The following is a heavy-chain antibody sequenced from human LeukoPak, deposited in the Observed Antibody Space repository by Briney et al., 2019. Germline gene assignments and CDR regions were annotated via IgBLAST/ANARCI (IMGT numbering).Heavy chain of an antibody. CDR1: GYTFTGYY. V-gene: IGHV1-2*02. D-gene: IGHD3-22*01. J-gene: IGHJ4*02. CDR2: INPNSGGT. Sequence: ASVKVSCKASGYTFTGYYMHWVRQAPGQGLEWMGWINPNSGGTNYAQKFQGRVTITRNTSISTAYMELSSLRSEDTAVYYCARERGGDSSGYYGLWGQGTLVTVSS. CDR3: ARERGGDSSGYYGL.